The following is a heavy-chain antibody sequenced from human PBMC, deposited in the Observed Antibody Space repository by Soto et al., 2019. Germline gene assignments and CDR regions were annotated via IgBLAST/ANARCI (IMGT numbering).Heavy chain of an antibody. CDR1: GYTFTSYG. CDR2: ISAYNGNT. Sequence: ASVKVSCKASGYTFTSYGISWVRQAPGQGLEWMGWISAYNGNTNYAQKLQGRVTMTTDTSTSTAYMELRSLRSDDTAVYYCARDPLGYCSGGSCYGAFDIWGQGTMVTVSS. J-gene: IGHJ3*02. D-gene: IGHD2-15*01. CDR3: ARDPLGYCSGGSCYGAFDI. V-gene: IGHV1-18*01.